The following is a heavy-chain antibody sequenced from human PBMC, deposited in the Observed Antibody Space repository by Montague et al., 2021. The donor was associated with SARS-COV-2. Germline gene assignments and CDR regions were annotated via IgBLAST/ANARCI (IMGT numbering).Heavy chain of an antibody. CDR2: INHRGTS. D-gene: IGHD3-22*01. CDR1: GGSFSDNY. J-gene: IGHJ4*02. CDR3: ARGRQHFNMIVVVMTGGEYYFDY. V-gene: IGHV4-34*01. Sequence: SETLSLTCAVYGGSFSDNYWSWIRKPPGKGLEWIGEINHRGTSNYNPSLKSRVSISVDTSKNQFSLKMTSVTAADTAVYYCARGRQHFNMIVVVMTGGEYYFDYWAQGTLVTVSS.